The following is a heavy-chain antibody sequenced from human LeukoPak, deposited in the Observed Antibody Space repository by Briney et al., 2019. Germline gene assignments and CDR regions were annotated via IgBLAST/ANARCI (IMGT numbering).Heavy chain of an antibody. J-gene: IGHJ6*02. CDR1: GLTFSSYG. V-gene: IGHV3-33*06. Sequence: PGRSLRLSCATSGLTFSSYGMHWVRQAPGKGLERVAVIWYDGSNIHYADSVQGRFTISRDSSKNTLYLQMNSLRAEDTGVYYCANNGVSPNYYYGMNVWGQGTTVTVSS. CDR2: IWYDGSNI. D-gene: IGHD2-8*01. CDR3: ANNGVSPNYYYGMNV.